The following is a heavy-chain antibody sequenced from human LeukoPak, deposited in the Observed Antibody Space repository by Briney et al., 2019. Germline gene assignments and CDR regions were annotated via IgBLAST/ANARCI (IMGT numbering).Heavy chain of an antibody. CDR3: ARRSPNYYFDY. J-gene: IGHJ4*02. Sequence: GGSLRLSCAASGFTFSNYNMNWVRQAPGKGLEWVSSISSSNNYIYYADSVKGRFTISRDNAKNSLYLQMNSLRAEDTAVYCCARRSPNYYFDYWGRGTPVTVSS. CDR2: ISSSNNYI. V-gene: IGHV3-21*01. CDR1: GFTFSNYN.